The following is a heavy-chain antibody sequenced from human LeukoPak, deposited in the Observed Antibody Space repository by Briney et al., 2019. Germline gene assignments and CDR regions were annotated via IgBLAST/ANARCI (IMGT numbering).Heavy chain of an antibody. CDR3: AKRDSSGSYPYYFDY. V-gene: IGHV3-23*01. CDR1: GFTFSTHA. J-gene: IGHJ4*02. Sequence: PGGSLRLSCVASGFTFSTHAMSWVRLAPGEGLEWVSAIGGSDGSTYYADSVKGRFTISRDNSKDTPYLQMNSLRAEDTAVYYCAKRDSSGSYPYYFDYWGQGTLVTVSS. D-gene: IGHD3-22*01. CDR2: IGGSDGST.